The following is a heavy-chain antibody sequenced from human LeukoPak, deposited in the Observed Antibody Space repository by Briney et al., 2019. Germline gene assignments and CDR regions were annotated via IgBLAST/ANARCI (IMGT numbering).Heavy chain of an antibody. CDR3: AKDGSGSGRRYYGMDV. V-gene: IGHV3-30*18. CDR2: ISYDGSNK. J-gene: IGHJ6*02. D-gene: IGHD3-10*01. Sequence: GGSLRLSCAASGFTFSSYGMHWVRQAPGKGLEWVAVISYDGSNKYYADSVKGRFTISRDNSKNTLYLQMNSLRAEDTAVYYCAKDGSGSGRRYYGMDVWGQGTTVTVSS. CDR1: GFTFSSYG.